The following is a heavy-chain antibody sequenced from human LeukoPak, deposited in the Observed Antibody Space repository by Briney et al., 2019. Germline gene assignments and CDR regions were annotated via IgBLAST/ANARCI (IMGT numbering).Heavy chain of an antibody. CDR3: ARGRIQLWLQDY. D-gene: IGHD5-18*01. CDR2: ISSSSSYI. Sequence: GGSLRLSCAASGFTFSSYSMNWVRQAPGKGLEWVSSISSSSSYIYYADSVKGRFTISRDNAKNSLYLQMNSLRAEDTAVYYCARGRIQLWLQDYWGQGTLVTVSS. CDR1: GFTFSSYS. J-gene: IGHJ4*02. V-gene: IGHV3-21*01.